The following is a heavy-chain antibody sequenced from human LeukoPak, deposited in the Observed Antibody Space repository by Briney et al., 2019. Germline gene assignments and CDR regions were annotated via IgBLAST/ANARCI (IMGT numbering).Heavy chain of an antibody. Sequence: GASVKVSCKASGYTFTSYDINWVRQATGQWLEWMGWMNPNSGNTGYAQKLQGRVTMTTDTSTSTAYMELRSLRSDDTAVYYCARGNYDSSGYYYHYWGQGTLVTVSS. V-gene: IGHV1-8*01. CDR2: MNPNSGNT. CDR3: ARGNYDSSGYYYHY. J-gene: IGHJ4*02. CDR1: GYTFTSYD. D-gene: IGHD3-22*01.